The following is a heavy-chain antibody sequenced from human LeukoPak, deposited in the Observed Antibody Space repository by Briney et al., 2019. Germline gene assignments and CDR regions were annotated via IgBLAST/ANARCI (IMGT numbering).Heavy chain of an antibody. V-gene: IGHV3-74*01. J-gene: IGHJ4*02. CDR3: VRDSTNGVDY. D-gene: IGHD7-27*01. CDR1: GFTFSTYW. CDR2: ISSDGSTT. Sequence: PGGSLRLSCAASGFTFSTYWMHWVRQVPGKGLVWVSRISSDGSTTVYADSVKARFTISRDNAKSTLYLQMNTLRVEDTALYYSVRDSTNGVDYWGQGTLVTVSS.